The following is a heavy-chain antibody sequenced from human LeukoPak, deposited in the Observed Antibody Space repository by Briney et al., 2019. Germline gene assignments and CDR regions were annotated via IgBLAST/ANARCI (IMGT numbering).Heavy chain of an antibody. CDR2: IYYSGST. D-gene: IGHD1-26*01. J-gene: IGHJ6*03. CDR3: AGKASGTPFYYYNYVDV. CDR1: GGSISISSYY. Sequence: KPSETLSLTCTVSGGSISISSYYWGWIRRPPAKGLVRNGSIYYSGSTYYNPSLKSRVTISVDTSKNQFSHKLSSVRAADTAVYYCAGKASGTPFYYYNYVDVWGKGATVTVSS. V-gene: IGHV4-39*01.